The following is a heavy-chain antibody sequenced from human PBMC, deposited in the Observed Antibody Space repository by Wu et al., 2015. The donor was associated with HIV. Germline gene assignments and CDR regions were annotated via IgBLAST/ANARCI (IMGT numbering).Heavy chain of an antibody. Sequence: QVQLVQSGAEVKKPGASVKVSCKASGYTFTSYDINWVRQATGQGLEWMGWMNPNSGNTGYAQKFQGRVTVTRNTPTSTAYMELSSLRSEDTAVYYCARNLPGIAVAGFDYWGQGTLVHRLL. CDR1: GYTFTSYD. D-gene: IGHD6-19*01. V-gene: IGHV1-8*01. J-gene: IGHJ4*02. CDR3: ARNLPGIAVAGFDY. CDR2: MNPNSGNT.